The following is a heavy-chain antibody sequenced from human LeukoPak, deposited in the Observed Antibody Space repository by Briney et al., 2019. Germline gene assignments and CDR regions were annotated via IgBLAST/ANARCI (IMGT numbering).Heavy chain of an antibody. Sequence: PSETLSLTCGVSGGSITNTNYWARVRQPPGKGLEWIGEVNLQGSTNYNPSLMVRAAISVDTSENHISLQWPSVTAADTAVYYCASEGVPYRPLDYSGQGTLVTVSS. CDR1: GGSITNTNY. J-gene: IGHJ4*02. V-gene: IGHV4-4*02. CDR2: VNLQGST. CDR3: ASEGVPYRPLDY.